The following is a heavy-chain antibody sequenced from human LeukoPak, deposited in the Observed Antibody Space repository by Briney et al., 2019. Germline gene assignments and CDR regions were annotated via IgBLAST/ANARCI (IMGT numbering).Heavy chain of an antibody. CDR2: ISDSGGAT. D-gene: IGHD4-17*01. V-gene: IGHV3-23*01. Sequence: GGSLRLSCAASGFTFSDNFMTWVRQAPGKGLEWVSSISDSGGATYYIDSVRGRFTISRDNSKNTLYLQMNSLRAEDTAVYYCTGPGYGSPISNFDYWGQGTLVTVSS. CDR3: TGPGYGSPISNFDY. CDR1: GFTFSDNF. J-gene: IGHJ4*02.